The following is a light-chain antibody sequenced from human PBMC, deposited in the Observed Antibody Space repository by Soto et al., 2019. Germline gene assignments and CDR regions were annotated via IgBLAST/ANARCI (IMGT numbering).Light chain of an antibody. J-gene: IGKJ1*01. Sequence: DIVLTQSPAILSLSPGERATLSCRASEDVGNSLAWYQQRPGQSPRLLIYYVSNRATGIPSRFSGSGSGADFTLPISVLEPDDFAAYYCQQRYNWPRTFGQGTKVDI. CDR2: YVS. CDR1: EDVGNS. CDR3: QQRYNWPRT. V-gene: IGKV3-11*01.